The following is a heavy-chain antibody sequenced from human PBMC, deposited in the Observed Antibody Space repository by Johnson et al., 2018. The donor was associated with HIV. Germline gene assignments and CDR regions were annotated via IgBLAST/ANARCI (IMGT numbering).Heavy chain of an antibody. Sequence: VQLVESGGGVVQPGGSLRLSCAASGFTFSYYGMHWVRQVPGKGLEWVAFIRYDGDNQYYGDSVKGRFTISRDNSKNTLNLQMSSLRAEDTAVYFCARGGPYYYDSSGYGAFDIWGQGTMVTVSS. V-gene: IGHV3-30*02. CDR2: IRYDGDNQ. J-gene: IGHJ3*02. CDR3: ARGGPYYYDSSGYGAFDI. D-gene: IGHD3-22*01. CDR1: GFTFSYYG.